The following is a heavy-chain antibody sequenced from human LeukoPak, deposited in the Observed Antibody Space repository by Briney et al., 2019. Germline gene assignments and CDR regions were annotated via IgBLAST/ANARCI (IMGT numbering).Heavy chain of an antibody. V-gene: IGHV3-23*01. CDR2: ISGSGGST. CDR1: GFTFSSYG. J-gene: IGHJ6*03. D-gene: IGHD3-22*01. CDR3: AKAQYEDYYDSSGPGPYYYYYYMDV. Sequence: GGSLRLSCAASGFTFSSYGMSWVRQAPGKGLEWVSAISGSGGSTYYADSVKGRFTISRDNSKNTLYLQMNSLRAEDTAVYYCAKAQYEDYYDSSGPGPYYYYYYMDVWGKGTTVTISS.